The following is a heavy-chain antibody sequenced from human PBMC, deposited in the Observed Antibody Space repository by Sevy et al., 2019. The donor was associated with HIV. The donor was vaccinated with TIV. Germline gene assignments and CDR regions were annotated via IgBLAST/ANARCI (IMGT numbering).Heavy chain of an antibody. V-gene: IGHV5-51*01. CDR1: GYSFTSYW. CDR3: ARLPEIAAAGLYLDY. CDR2: IYPGDSDT. Sequence: GESLKISCKGSGYSFTSYWIGWVRQMPGKGLEWMGIIYPGDSDTRYSPSFQGQVTISADKSISTAYLQWSSLKASDTTMYYCARLPEIAAAGLYLDYWGQGTLVTVSS. J-gene: IGHJ4*02. D-gene: IGHD6-13*01.